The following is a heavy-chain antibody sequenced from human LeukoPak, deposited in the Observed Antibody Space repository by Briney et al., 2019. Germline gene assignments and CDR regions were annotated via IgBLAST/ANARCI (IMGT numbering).Heavy chain of an antibody. CDR3: ARGKVPLTGYPYYFDY. CDR2: IYYSGST. J-gene: IGHJ4*02. CDR1: GGSISSYY. V-gene: IGHV4-59*01. Sequence: SETLSLTCTVSGGSISSYYWSWIRQPPGKGLEWIGYIYYSGSTNYNPSLKSRVTISVDTSKNQFSLKLSSVTAADTAVYYCARGKVPLTGYPYYFDYWGQGTLVTVSS. D-gene: IGHD3-9*01.